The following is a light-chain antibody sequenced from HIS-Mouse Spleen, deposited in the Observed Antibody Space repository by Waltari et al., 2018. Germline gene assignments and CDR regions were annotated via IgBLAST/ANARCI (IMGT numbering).Light chain of an antibody. Sequence: SYELTQPPSVSVSPGQTARITCSGDALPKKYAYWYQQKSGQAPVLVLYEDSKRPSGIPERFSGASSGTMATLTISGAQVDDEADYYCYSTDSSGNHRVFGGGTKLTVL. J-gene: IGLJ2*01. V-gene: IGLV3-10*01. CDR2: EDS. CDR3: YSTDSSGNHRV. CDR1: ALPKKY.